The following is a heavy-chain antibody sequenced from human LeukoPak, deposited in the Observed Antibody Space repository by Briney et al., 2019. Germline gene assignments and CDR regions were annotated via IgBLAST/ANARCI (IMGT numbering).Heavy chain of an antibody. V-gene: IGHV3-23*01. CDR3: AKVHGYCSGGSCLDAFDI. Sequence: GGSLRLSCAASGFTFSSYAMSWVRQAPGKGLEWVSAISGSGGSTYYADSVKGRFTISGDNSKNTLYLQMNSLRAEDTAVYYCAKVHGYCSGGSCLDAFDIWGQGTMVTVSS. D-gene: IGHD2-15*01. CDR2: ISGSGGST. CDR1: GFTFSSYA. J-gene: IGHJ3*02.